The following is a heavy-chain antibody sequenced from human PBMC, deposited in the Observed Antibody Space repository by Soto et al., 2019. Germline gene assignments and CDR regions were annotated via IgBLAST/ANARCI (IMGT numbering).Heavy chain of an antibody. CDR2: IVPIFGTA. D-gene: IGHD5-12*01. V-gene: IGHV1-69*12. J-gene: IGHJ6*04. CDR1: GGTFSSHG. CDR3: ARGRYSRYDMPDTYYYYNYGMDV. Sequence: QVQLVQSGAEVKKPGSSVKVSCKASGGTFSSHGISWVRQAPGQGLEWMGGIVPIFGTADDAQRFRGRVTITEDESKSTAYMQQSSLRSEDTAVYYCARGRYSRYDMPDTYYYYNYGMDVWGKGTTVTVSS.